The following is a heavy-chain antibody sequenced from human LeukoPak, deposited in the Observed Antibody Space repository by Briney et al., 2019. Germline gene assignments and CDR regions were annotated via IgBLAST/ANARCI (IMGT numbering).Heavy chain of an antibody. J-gene: IGHJ6*03. Sequence: ASVKVSCKASGYTFTSYNINWVRQAPGQGLEWMGWMNPNSGNTGYAQKFQGRVTMTRNTSISTAYMELSSLRSEDTAVYYCARGYSSGWFYYYYYMDVWGKGTTVTISS. CDR1: GYTFTSYN. CDR2: MNPNSGNT. CDR3: ARGYSSGWFYYYYYMDV. V-gene: IGHV1-8*01. D-gene: IGHD6-19*01.